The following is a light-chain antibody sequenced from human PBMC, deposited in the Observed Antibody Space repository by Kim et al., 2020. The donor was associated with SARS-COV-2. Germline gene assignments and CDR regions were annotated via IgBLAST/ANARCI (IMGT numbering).Light chain of an antibody. Sequence: DIQMTQSPSYLSASVGDRVTITCQASQDISNYLNWYQQTPGKAPKLLIFDASNLQTGVPSRFSGSGSGTDFTFTISSLQPEDIATYYCQQYDNLPLTFGGGTKVDIK. CDR3: QQYDNLPLT. CDR2: DAS. CDR1: QDISNY. V-gene: IGKV1-33*01. J-gene: IGKJ4*01.